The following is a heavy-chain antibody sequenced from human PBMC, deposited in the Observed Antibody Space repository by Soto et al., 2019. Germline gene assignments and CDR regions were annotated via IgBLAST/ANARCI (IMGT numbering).Heavy chain of an antibody. J-gene: IGHJ3*02. CDR2: INPTDGGT. V-gene: IGHV1-46*01. D-gene: IGHD3-10*01. Sequence: QVQLVQSGAEVKKPGASVKISCKASGYTFTTYYMHWVRQAPGQSLEWMGIINPTDGGTTNAQRFQGRVTMTRDTSTSTVYMDLSRLRSEETAVDYCAICTVPGIGSGDVFDIWGQGTLVTVSS. CDR3: AICTVPGIGSGDVFDI. CDR1: GYTFTTYY.